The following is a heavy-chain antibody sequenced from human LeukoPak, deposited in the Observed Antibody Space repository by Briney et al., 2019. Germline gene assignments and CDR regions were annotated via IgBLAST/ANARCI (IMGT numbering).Heavy chain of an antibody. CDR2: ISYDGTNK. V-gene: IGHV3-30*03. J-gene: IGHJ5*02. D-gene: IGHD3-10*01. Sequence: GGSLRLSCAASGFTFSSYAMHWVRQAPGKGLEWVAVISYDGTNKYYADSVKGRFNISRDNSKNTVYLQMNSLRAEDTAVYYCARENYGSGSFDWFDPWGQGTLVTVSS. CDR1: GFTFSSYA. CDR3: ARENYGSGSFDWFDP.